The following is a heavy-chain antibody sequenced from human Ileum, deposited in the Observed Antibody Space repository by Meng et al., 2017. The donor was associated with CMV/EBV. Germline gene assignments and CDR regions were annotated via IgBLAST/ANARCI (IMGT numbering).Heavy chain of an antibody. CDR1: GFTFRSYA. Sequence: SGFTFRSYAMPWVRQAPGKGLEWVAFISYDGSNTYYADSVKGRFTISRDNSKSTLYLQMDSLRAEDTAVYYCAREYYSGRYSGWFDPWGQGTLVTVSS. CDR3: AREYYSGRYSGWFDP. CDR2: ISYDGSNT. V-gene: IGHV3-30-3*01. J-gene: IGHJ5*02. D-gene: IGHD5-12*01.